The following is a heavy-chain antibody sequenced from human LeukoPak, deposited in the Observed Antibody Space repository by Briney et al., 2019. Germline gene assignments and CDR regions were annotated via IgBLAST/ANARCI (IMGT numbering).Heavy chain of an antibody. J-gene: IGHJ4*02. CDR1: GFTFSSYA. CDR2: ISYDGSNK. Sequence: GGSLRLSCAASGFTFSSYAMHWVRQAPGKGLEWVAVISYDGSNKYYADSVKGRFTISRDNSKNTLYLQMNSLRAEDTAVYYCARVKYYYDSSGLYYFDYWGQGTLVTVSS. CDR3: ARVKYYYDSSGLYYFDY. V-gene: IGHV3-30*04. D-gene: IGHD3-22*01.